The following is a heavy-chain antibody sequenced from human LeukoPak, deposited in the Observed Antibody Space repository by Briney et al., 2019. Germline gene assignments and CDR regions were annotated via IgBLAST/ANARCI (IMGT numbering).Heavy chain of an antibody. J-gene: IGHJ4*02. CDR3: ARSTRISKFDY. D-gene: IGHD2-15*01. CDR1: GGSISSGGYY. V-gene: IGHV4-31*03. CDR2: IYYSGST. Sequence: SETLSLTCTVSGGSISSGGYYWSWIRKLPGKGLEWIGYIYYSGSTYYNPSLKSRVTISVDTSKNQFSLKLSSVTAADTAVYYCARSTRISKFDYWGQGTLVTVSS.